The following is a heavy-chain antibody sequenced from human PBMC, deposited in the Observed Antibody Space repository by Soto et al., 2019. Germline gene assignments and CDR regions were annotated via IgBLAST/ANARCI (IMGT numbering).Heavy chain of an antibody. V-gene: IGHV4-34*01. CDR2: INHSGST. CDR3: ARRGRYDFWSGYYWFDP. CDR1: GGSFSCYY. J-gene: IGHJ5*02. Sequence: SETLSLTCAVYGGSFSCYYWSWIRQPPGKGLEWIGEINHSGSTNYNPSLKSRVTISVDTSKNQFSLKLSSVTAADTAVYYCARRGRYDFWSGYYWFDPWGQGTLVTVSS. D-gene: IGHD3-3*01.